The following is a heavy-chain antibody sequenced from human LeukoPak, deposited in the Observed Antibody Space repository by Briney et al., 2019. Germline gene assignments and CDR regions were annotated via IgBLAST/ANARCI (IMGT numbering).Heavy chain of an antibody. CDR3: ATGRGRYSYGYWFDP. CDR1: GYTFTGYY. J-gene: IGHJ5*02. Sequence: GASVKVSCKASGYTFTGYYMHWVRQAPGQGLEWMGWINPNSGGTNYAQKFQGRVTMTRDTSISTAYMELSRLRSDDTAVYYCATGRGRYSYGYWFDPWGQGTLVTVSS. D-gene: IGHD5-18*01. V-gene: IGHV1-2*02. CDR2: INPNSGGT.